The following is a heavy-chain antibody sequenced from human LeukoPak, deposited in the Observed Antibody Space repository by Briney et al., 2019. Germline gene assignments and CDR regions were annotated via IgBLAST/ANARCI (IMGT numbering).Heavy chain of an antibody. V-gene: IGHV4-4*02. Sequence: PSETLSLTCAVSGASISSSNWWSWVRQPPGKGLECIGEIYHTGGTNYNASLKSRVTISVDKSKNQFSLELSSVTAADTAVYYWARNFDYWGQGTLATVSS. J-gene: IGHJ4*02. CDR1: GASISSSNW. CDR2: IYHTGGT. CDR3: ARNFDY.